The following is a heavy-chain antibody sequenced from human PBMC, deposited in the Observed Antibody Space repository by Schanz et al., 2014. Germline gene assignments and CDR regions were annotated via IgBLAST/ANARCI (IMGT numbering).Heavy chain of an antibody. Sequence: EVQLLESGGGLVQPGGSLRLSCAASGFTFSSYAMSWVRQAPGKGLEWVSSFNDGGVNKYYADSVKGRFTVSRDNSKNTLYLQLNSLRAEDTAVYYCARDFHGYGPHLDYWGQGSLVTVSS. CDR2: FNDGGVNK. J-gene: IGHJ4*02. CDR1: GFTFSSYA. D-gene: IGHD5-12*01. V-gene: IGHV3-23*01. CDR3: ARDFHGYGPHLDY.